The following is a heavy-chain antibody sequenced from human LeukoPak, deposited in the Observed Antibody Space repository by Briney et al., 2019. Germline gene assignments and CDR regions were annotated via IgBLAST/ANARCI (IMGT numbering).Heavy chain of an antibody. CDR2: ISYDGSNK. J-gene: IGHJ4*02. V-gene: IGHV3-30*04. CDR1: GFTFSSYA. D-gene: IGHD3-22*01. CDR3: ARGPLYYSDSRGNPGDH. Sequence: GGSLRLSCAASGFTFSSYAMHWVRQAPGKGLEWVAVISYDGSNKYYADSVKGRFTISRDNSKNTLYLQMSGLRAEDTAVYYCARGPLYYSDSRGNPGDHWGQGTLVTVSS.